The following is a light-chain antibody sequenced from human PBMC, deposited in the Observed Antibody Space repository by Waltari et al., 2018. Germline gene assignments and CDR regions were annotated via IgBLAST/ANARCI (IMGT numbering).Light chain of an antibody. CDR2: WAS. CDR3: QQYYSTPLT. V-gene: IGKV4-1*01. CDR1: QSVLYSSNNKKY. J-gene: IGKJ4*01. Sequence: DIVMTQSPDSLAVSLGERATINCQSSQSVLYSSNNKKYLAWYQQKPGQPPKLVIYWASTLESGVPDRFSGSGSGTYFTLAISSLQAEDVAVYYCQQYYSTPLTFGGGTKVEIK.